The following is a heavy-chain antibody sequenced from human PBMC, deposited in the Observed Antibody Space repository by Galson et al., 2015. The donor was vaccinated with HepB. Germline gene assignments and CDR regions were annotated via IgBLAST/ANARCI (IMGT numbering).Heavy chain of an antibody. CDR3: AKGDLFCTNGVCFARSPSYYYGMDV. Sequence: SLRLSCAASGFTFEDYTLHWVRQVPGKGLEWVSGISWNSRDIAYVDSVKGRFTISRDNARNSLYLEMNSLKTEDTAVHYCAKGDLFCTNGVCFARSPSYYYGMDVWGQGTTVTVSS. J-gene: IGHJ6*02. CDR1: GFTFEDYT. V-gene: IGHV3-9*01. CDR2: ISWNSRDI. D-gene: IGHD2-8*01.